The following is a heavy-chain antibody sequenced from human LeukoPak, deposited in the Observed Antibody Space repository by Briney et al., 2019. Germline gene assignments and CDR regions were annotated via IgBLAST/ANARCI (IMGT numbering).Heavy chain of an antibody. D-gene: IGHD1-26*01. Sequence: PGGSLRLSCAASGFTFSSYNMNWVRQAPGKGLEWVSSISSSSTYIYYADSVKGRFTISRDNAKNSLYLQMNSLRAEDTAVYYCVTEVSGSFPTWGQGTLVTVSS. V-gene: IGHV3-21*01. CDR3: VTEVSGSFPT. J-gene: IGHJ4*02. CDR1: GFTFSSYN. CDR2: ISSSSTYI.